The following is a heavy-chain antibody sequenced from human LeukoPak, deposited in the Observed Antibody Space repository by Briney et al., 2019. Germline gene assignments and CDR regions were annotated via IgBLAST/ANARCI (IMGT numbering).Heavy chain of an antibody. CDR2: ISSNGGST. CDR3: VKDVVVVPAAIIYDAFDI. D-gene: IGHD2-2*02. CDR1: GFTFSSYA. V-gene: IGHV3-64D*06. Sequence: SGGSLRLSCSASGFTFSSYAMHWVRQAPGKGLEYVSPISSNGGSTYYADSVKGGFTISRDNSKNTLYLQMSSLRAEDTAVYYCVKDVVVVPAAIIYDAFDIWGQGTMVTVSS. J-gene: IGHJ3*02.